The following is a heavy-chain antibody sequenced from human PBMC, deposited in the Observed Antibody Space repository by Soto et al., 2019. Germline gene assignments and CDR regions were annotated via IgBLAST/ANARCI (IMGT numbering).Heavy chain of an antibody. D-gene: IGHD3-22*01. Sequence: SETLSLTCTVSGGSISSSSYYWGWIRQPPGKGLEWIGSIYYSGSTYYNPSLKSRVTISVDTSKNQFSLKLSSVTAADTAVYYCARHVINGPDYYDSSGYLADIDYWGQGTLVTVSS. CDR2: IYYSGST. V-gene: IGHV4-39*01. J-gene: IGHJ4*02. CDR3: ARHVINGPDYYDSSGYLADIDY. CDR1: GGSISSSSYY.